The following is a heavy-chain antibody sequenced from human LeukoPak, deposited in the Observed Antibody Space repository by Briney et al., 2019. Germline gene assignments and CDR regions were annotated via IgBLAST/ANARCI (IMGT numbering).Heavy chain of an antibody. CDR3: ARGGKPAAAPQAHFDY. CDR1: GYIFTGYF. V-gene: IGHV1-2*02. J-gene: IGHJ4*02. D-gene: IGHD2-2*01. CDR2: SNPNSGGT. Sequence: ASVKVSCKASGYIFTGYFMHWVRQAPGQGLEWMGWSNPNSGGTNYAQKFQGRVTMTRDTSISTAYMELSRLRSDDTAVYYCARGGKPAAAPQAHFDYWGQGTLVTVSS.